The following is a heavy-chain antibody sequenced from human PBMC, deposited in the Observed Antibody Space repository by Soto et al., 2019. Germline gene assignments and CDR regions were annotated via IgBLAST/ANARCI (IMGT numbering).Heavy chain of an antibody. V-gene: IGHV4-4*07. CDR2: IYTSGST. CDR1: GGSISSYY. Sequence: PSETLSLTCTVSGGSISSYYWSWIRQPAGKGLEWIGRIYTSGSTNYNPSLKSRVTISLDLSKNQFSLNLNSVTAADTAVYYCARVAGSGWYDAWGQGTLVTVSS. D-gene: IGHD6-19*01. CDR3: ARVAGSGWYDA. J-gene: IGHJ5*02.